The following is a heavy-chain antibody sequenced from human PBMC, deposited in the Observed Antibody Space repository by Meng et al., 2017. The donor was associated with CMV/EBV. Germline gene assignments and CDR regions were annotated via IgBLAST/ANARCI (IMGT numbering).Heavy chain of an antibody. J-gene: IGHJ4*02. V-gene: IGHV4-34*01. CDR1: GGSFSGYY. Sequence: SETLSLTCAVYGGSFSGYYWSWIRQPPGKGLGWIGEINHSGSTNYNPSLKSRVTISVDTSKNQFSLKLSSVTAADTAVYYCARLGDGYNSGYFDYWGQGTLVTVSS. CDR3: ARLGDGYNSGYFDY. D-gene: IGHD5-24*01. CDR2: INHSGST.